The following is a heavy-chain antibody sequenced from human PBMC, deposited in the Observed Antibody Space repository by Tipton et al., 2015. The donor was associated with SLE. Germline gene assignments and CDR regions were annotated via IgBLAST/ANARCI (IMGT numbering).Heavy chain of an antibody. D-gene: IGHD2-2*01. CDR3: ARVSIVVVPGYFDY. CDR1: GGSISSYY. J-gene: IGHJ4*02. Sequence: GLVKPSETLSLTCTVSGGSISSYYWSWIRQPPGKGLEWIGYIYYSGSTNYNPSLKSRVTISVDTSKNQFSLKLSSVTAADTAVYYCARVSIVVVPGYFDYWGQGTLVTVSS. V-gene: IGHV4-59*01. CDR2: IYYSGST.